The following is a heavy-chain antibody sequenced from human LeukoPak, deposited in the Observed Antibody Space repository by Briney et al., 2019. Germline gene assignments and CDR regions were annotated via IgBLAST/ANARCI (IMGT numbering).Heavy chain of an antibody. CDR2: IYTSGST. D-gene: IGHD3-22*01. CDR3: ARVKYYYDSSGYYHIASGYYYYYYMDV. V-gene: IGHV4-4*07. J-gene: IGHJ6*03. Sequence: SETLSLTCTVSGGSISSYYWSWIRQPAGKGLEWIGRIYTSGSTNYNPSLKSRVTMSVDTSKNQFSLKLSSVTAADTAVYYCARVKYYYDSSGYYHIASGYYYYYYMDVWGTGTTVTVSS. CDR1: GGSISSYY.